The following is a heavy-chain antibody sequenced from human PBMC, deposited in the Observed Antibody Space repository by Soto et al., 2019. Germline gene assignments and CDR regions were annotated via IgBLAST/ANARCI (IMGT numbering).Heavy chain of an antibody. CDR2: IKSNIDGGTT. CDR1: GVTLTNVW. V-gene: IGHV3-15*07. D-gene: IGHD5-18*01. CDR3: SHGYYQYFNS. Sequence: PGGSMRLSCEVSGVTLTNVWMNWVRQAPGKGPEWVGRIKSNIDGGTTDYAAPVKGRFTVSRDDSENTLYLQMNSLKTEDTAVYYCSHGYYQYFNSWGQATLVTVSS. J-gene: IGHJ4*02.